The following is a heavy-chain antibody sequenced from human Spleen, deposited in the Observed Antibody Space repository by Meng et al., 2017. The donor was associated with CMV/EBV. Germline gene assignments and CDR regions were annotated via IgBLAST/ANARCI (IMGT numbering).Heavy chain of an antibody. CDR3: ARGVGYCSRTSCFFEY. Sequence: GSLRLSCAASGFTFSNYAMSWVRQAPGKGLEWIGYIYHNGNTNYNPSLKSRVTISVDTSKNQFSLKLTSVTAADTAVYYCARGVGYCSRTSCFFEYWGQGTLVTVSS. V-gene: IGHV4-59*01. J-gene: IGHJ4*02. CDR2: IYHNGNT. D-gene: IGHD2-2*01. CDR1: GFTFSNYA.